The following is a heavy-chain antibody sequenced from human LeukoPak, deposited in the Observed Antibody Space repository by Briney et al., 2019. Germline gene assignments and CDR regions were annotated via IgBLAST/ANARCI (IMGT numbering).Heavy chain of an antibody. CDR1: GFTFDDYA. CDR3: AKDIEQLDSYGMDV. CDR2: ISWNSGSI. D-gene: IGHD6-13*01. J-gene: IGHJ6*02. V-gene: IGHV3-9*01. Sequence: GGSLRLSCAASGFTFDDYAMHWVRQAPGKGLERVSGISWNSGSIGYADSVKGRFTISRDNAKNSLYLQMNSLRAEDTALYYCAKDIEQLDSYGMDVWGQGTTVTVSS.